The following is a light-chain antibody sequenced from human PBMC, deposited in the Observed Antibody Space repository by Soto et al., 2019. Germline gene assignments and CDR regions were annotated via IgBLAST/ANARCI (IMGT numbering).Light chain of an antibody. CDR1: QSISSW. J-gene: IGKJ1*01. CDR3: QHCDTSWP. CDR2: NAS. Sequence: DIQMTQSPSTMSASVGDRVTITCRASQSISSWLAWYQLKPGKPPKLLILNASTLGSGVPSRFSGSGSGTEFTLTISGLQPDDFATYYCQHCDTSWPFGQGTKVDIK. V-gene: IGKV1-5*01.